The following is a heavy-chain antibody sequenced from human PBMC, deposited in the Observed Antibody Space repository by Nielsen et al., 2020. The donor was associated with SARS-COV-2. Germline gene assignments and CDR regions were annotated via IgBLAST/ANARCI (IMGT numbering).Heavy chain of an antibody. CDR3: ARDGRITIFGVVMGGDAFDI. D-gene: IGHD3-3*01. V-gene: IGHV7-4-1*02. J-gene: IGHJ3*02. Sequence: ASVKVSCRASGYTFTSYGISWVRQAPGQGLEWMGWINTNTGNPTYAQGFTGRFVFSLDTSVSTAYLQISSLKAEDTAVYYCARDGRITIFGVVMGGDAFDIWGQGTMVTVSS. CDR1: GYTFTSYG. CDR2: INTNTGNP.